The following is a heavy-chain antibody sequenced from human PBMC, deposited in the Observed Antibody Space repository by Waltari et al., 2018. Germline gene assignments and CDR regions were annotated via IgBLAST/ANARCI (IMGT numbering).Heavy chain of an antibody. D-gene: IGHD5-18*01. J-gene: IGHJ4*02. CDR3: AKGVQLWSGEFDY. CDR1: GFTFSSYA. V-gene: IGHV3-23*01. Sequence: EVQLLESGGGLVQPGGSLRLSCAASGFTFSSYAMSWVRQAPGKGLGWVSAISGSGGSTNYADSVKGRFTISRNKSKNTLYLQMNSLGAEDTAVYYCAKGVQLWSGEFDYWGQGTLVTVSS. CDR2: ISGSGGST.